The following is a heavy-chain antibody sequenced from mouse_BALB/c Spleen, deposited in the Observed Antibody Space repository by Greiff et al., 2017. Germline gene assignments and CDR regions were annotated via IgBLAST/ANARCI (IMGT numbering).Heavy chain of an antibody. V-gene: IGHV6-6*02. Sequence: EVKLMESGGGLVQPGGSMKLSCVASGFTFSNYWMNWVRQSPEKGLEWVAEIRLKSNNYATHYAESVKGRFTISRDDSKSSVYLQMNNLRAEDTGIYYCTRLLWYPAWFAYWGQGTLVTVSA. D-gene: IGHD2-1*01. CDR3: TRLLWYPAWFAY. CDR1: GFTFSNYW. CDR2: IRLKSNNYAT. J-gene: IGHJ3*01.